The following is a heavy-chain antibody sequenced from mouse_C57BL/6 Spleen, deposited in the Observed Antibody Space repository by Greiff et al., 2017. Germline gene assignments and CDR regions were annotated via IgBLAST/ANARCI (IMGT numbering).Heavy chain of an antibody. CDR3: ARTYYGSPCFDY. CDR1: GYTFTSYW. Sequence: QVQLQQPGAELVRPGSSVKLSCKASGYTFTSYWMHWVKQRPIQGLEWIGNIDPSDSETHYNQKFKDKATLTVDKSSSTAYMQLSSLTSEDSAVYYCARTYYGSPCFDYWGQGITLTVSS. V-gene: IGHV1-52*01. CDR2: IDPSDSET. D-gene: IGHD1-1*01. J-gene: IGHJ2*01.